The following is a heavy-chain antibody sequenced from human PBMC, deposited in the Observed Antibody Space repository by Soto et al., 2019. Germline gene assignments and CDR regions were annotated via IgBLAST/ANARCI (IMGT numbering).Heavy chain of an antibody. Sequence: EVQLVESGGGLIQPGGSLRLSCAASGFTVSSTYMCWVRQAPGKGLEWVSVIYSGGSTFYADSVKGRFTISRDNSKNTLYLHMNSLRAEDTAVYYCAKMYSGSSPLQYWGQGTLVTVSS. CDR2: IYSGGST. CDR1: GFTVSSTY. CDR3: AKMYSGSSPLQY. D-gene: IGHD1-26*01. J-gene: IGHJ4*02. V-gene: IGHV3-53*01.